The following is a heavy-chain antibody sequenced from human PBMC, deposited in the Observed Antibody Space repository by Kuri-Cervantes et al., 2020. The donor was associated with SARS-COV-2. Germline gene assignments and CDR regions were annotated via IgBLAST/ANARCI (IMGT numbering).Heavy chain of an antibody. J-gene: IGHJ4*02. CDR2: IWYDGSNK. CDR1: GFTFSSYG. V-gene: IGHV3-33*06. Sequence: GESLKIPCAASGFTFSSYGMHWVRQAPGKGLEWVAVIWYDGSNKYYADSVKGRFTISRDNSKNTLYLQMNSLRAEDTAVYYCAKDLGFGELLSGVVNDYWGQGTLVTVSS. CDR3: AKDLGFGELLSGVVNDY. D-gene: IGHD3-10*01.